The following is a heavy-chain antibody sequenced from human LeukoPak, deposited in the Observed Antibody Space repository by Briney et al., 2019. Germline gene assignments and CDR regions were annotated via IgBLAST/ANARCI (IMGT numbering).Heavy chain of an antibody. D-gene: IGHD6-19*01. CDR1: GYTFTSYA. J-gene: IGHJ4*02. V-gene: IGHV7-4-1*02. Sequence: ASVKVSCKASGYTFTSYAMNWVRQAPGQGLEWMGWINTNTWNPTYAQGFTGRFVFSLDTSVSTAYLQISSLKAEDTAVYYCARDAGPVFIAVAGLNFDYWGQGTLVTVSS. CDR2: INTNTWNP. CDR3: ARDAGPVFIAVAGLNFDY.